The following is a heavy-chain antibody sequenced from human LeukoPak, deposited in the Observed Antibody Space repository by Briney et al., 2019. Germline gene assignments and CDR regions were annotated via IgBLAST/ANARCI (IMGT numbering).Heavy chain of an antibody. D-gene: IGHD2-2*02. CDR2: IYTSGST. V-gene: IGHV4-4*07. J-gene: IGHJ6*03. CDR3: AGRHCSSTSCYTLYYYYMDV. CDR1: GGSISSYY. Sequence: SEALSLXCTVSGGSISSYYWSWIRQPAGKGLEWIGRIYTSGSTNYNPSLKSRVTMSVDTSKNQFSLKLSSVTAADTAVYYCAGRHCSSTSCYTLYYYYMDVWGKGTTVTVSS.